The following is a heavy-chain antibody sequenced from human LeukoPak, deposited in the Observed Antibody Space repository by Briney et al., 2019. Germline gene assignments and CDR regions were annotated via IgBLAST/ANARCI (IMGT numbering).Heavy chain of an antibody. CDR1: GYTLTELS. J-gene: IGHJ6*02. CDR2: FDPEDGET. D-gene: IGHD5-18*01. Sequence: GASVKVSCKVSGYTLTELSMHWVRQAPGKGLEWMGGFDPEDGETIYAQKFQGRVTMTEDTSTDTAYMELSSLRSEDTAVYYCATVGGYSYGYYWAVYYYGMDVWGQGTTVTVSS. CDR3: ATVGGYSYGYYWAVYYYGMDV. V-gene: IGHV1-24*01.